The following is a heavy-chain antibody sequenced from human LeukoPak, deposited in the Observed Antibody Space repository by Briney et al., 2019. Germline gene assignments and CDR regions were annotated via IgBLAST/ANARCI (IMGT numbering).Heavy chain of an antibody. V-gene: IGHV1-2*02. CDR1: GYTLTGHY. CDR3: ARLLGRHPPCSGGTCYSPGTLDN. J-gene: IGHJ4*02. D-gene: IGHD2-15*01. CDR2: INPNSGCT. Sequence: ASVNPSCNPSGYTLTGHYKHWVRQPPGQGLEWMGWINPNSGCTKYAQKFQGRVTMTKDTSISTAYMELSRLRSDYTAVYYCARLLGRHPPCSGGTCYSPGTLDNWGKGTLVTVSS.